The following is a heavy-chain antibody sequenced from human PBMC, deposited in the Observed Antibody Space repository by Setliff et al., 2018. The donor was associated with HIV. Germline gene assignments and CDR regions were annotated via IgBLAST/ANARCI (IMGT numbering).Heavy chain of an antibody. J-gene: IGHJ3*02. CDR2: IYNTGST. CDR3: ASRPIYSGYEPDAFDI. V-gene: IGHV4-4*09. D-gene: IGHD5-12*01. CDR1: GDSISNYY. Sequence: PSESLSLTCTVAGDSISNYYWSWVRQPPGKVLEWIGYIYNTGSTSHSPSLESRVTISIDTSKNQFSLKLSSVTAADTAVYYCASRPIYSGYEPDAFDIWGQGTMVTVSS.